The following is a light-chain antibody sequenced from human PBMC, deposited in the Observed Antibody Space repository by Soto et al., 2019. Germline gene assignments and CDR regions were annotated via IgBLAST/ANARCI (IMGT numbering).Light chain of an antibody. Sequence: LTDPQAAVYGTRVDIAARRCSENQSISIYLAWYQQKPGQAPRLLIYDASNRATGIPARFSGSGSGTDFGITIRSLVSEDFAVCYCQQRESLPRGITIGRGTRLEIK. CDR1: QSISIY. J-gene: IGKJ5*01. CDR2: DAS. V-gene: IGKV3-11*01. CDR3: QQRESLPRGIT.